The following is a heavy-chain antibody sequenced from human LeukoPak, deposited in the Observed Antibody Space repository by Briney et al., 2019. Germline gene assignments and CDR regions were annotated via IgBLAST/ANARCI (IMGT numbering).Heavy chain of an antibody. CDR1: GYTFTSYG. Sequence: ASVKVSCKASGYTFTSYGISWVRQAPGQGLXXXXWISAYNGNTNYAQKLQGRVTMTTDTSTSTAYMELRSLRSDDTAVYYCARVPYDYGDYANDYWGQGTLVTVSS. D-gene: IGHD4-17*01. CDR3: ARVPYDYGDYANDY. V-gene: IGHV1-18*01. J-gene: IGHJ4*02. CDR2: ISAYNGNT.